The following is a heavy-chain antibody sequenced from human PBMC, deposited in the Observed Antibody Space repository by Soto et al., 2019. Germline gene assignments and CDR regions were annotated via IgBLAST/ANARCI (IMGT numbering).Heavy chain of an antibody. CDR1: GGTFSSYA. J-gene: IGHJ4*02. CDR3: ARDGRGGYSCVWGY. Sequence: QVQLVQSGAEVKKPGSSVKVSCKASGGTFSSYAISWVRQAPGQGLEWMGGIIPIFGTANYAQKFQGRVTCSADESTRKANMERSRVGSEETAVYYGARDGRGGYSCVWGYWGQGTLVTVSS. CDR2: IIPIFGTA. D-gene: IGHD5-12*01. V-gene: IGHV1-69*12.